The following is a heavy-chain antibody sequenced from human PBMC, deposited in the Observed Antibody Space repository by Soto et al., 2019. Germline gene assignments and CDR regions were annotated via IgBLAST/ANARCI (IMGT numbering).Heavy chain of an antibody. D-gene: IGHD2-15*01. Sequence: QLQLQESGSGLVKPSQTLSLTCAVSGGSISSGGYSWSWIRQPPGKGLEWIGYIYHSGSTYYNPSLKSRVTISVDRSKNQFSLKLSSVTAADTAVYYCARGGGIVVVVAATHSEGGMDVWGQGTTVTVSS. J-gene: IGHJ6*02. V-gene: IGHV4-30-2*01. CDR2: IYHSGST. CDR3: ARGGGIVVVVAATHSEGGMDV. CDR1: GGSISSGGYS.